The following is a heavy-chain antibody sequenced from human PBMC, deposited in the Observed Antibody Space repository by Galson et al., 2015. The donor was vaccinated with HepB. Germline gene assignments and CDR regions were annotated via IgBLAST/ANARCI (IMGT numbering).Heavy chain of an antibody. CDR3: VRERMTTETTFPDF. Sequence: SLRLSCAASGFSLNDYYMSWIRQAPGKGLEWISYISISGYTRYADSVKGRFTISKDNAKKSVYLRMDSLRAEGTAVYYCVRERMTTETTFPDFWGQGTLVAVSS. CDR2: ISISGYT. CDR1: GFSLNDYY. J-gene: IGHJ4*02. V-gene: IGHV3-11*06. D-gene: IGHD1-7*01.